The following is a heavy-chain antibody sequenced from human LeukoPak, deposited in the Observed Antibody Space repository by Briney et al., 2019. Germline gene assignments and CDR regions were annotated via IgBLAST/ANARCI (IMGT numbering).Heavy chain of an antibody. D-gene: IGHD3/OR15-3a*01. CDR3: ARARYHTEMTYFRTVYYFDY. J-gene: IGHJ4*02. CDR1: GGSFSGYY. Sequence: PSETLSLTCAVYGGSFSGYYWSWIRQPPGKGLEWIGYIHYSGSTNYNPSLKSRVTISVDTSKNQFSLKLSSVTAADTAVCYCARARYHTEMTYFRTVYYFDYWGQGTLVTVSS. CDR2: IHYSGST. V-gene: IGHV4-59*01.